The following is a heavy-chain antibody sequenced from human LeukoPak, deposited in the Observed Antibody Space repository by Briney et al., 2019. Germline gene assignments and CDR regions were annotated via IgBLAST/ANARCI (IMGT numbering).Heavy chain of an antibody. CDR2: INFSGIT. Sequence: SETLSLTCAVNGGFFSGYYWSWVRQSPGKGVEWIGEINFSGITKYNPSLKSRLTISADTSKEHFSLTLISVTAADTAVYYCARRNRVVTSAAGRLYYHYYMDVWGHGATVTVSS. J-gene: IGHJ6*03. CDR1: GGFFSGYY. D-gene: IGHD2-2*01. V-gene: IGHV4-34*01. CDR3: ARRNRVVTSAAGRLYYHYYMDV.